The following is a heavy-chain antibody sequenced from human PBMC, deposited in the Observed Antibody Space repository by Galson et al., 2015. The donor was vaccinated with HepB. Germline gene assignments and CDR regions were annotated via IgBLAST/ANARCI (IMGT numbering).Heavy chain of an antibody. V-gene: IGHV3-23*03. J-gene: IGHJ4*02. CDR1: GTNFNLYA. CDR2: IDKDGVST. D-gene: IGHD3-22*01. Sequence: SLRLSCATSGTNFNLYAMNWFRQAPGRGPEWVSVIDKDGVSTNYADSVRGRFTMSRDNSRNSVFLQMDSLRAEDTAVYYCTRSTYDGKRLEYWGQGTLVTVSS. CDR3: TRSTYDGKRLEY.